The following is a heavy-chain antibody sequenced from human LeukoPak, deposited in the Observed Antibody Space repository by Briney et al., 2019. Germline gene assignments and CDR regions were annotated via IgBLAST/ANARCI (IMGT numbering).Heavy chain of an antibody. J-gene: IGHJ4*02. D-gene: IGHD3-10*01. CDR2: INHSGST. V-gene: IGHV4-34*01. CDR3: ARGSHYYGSGSFPNFDY. Sequence: KPSETLSLTCAVYGGSFSGYYWSWIRQPPGKGLEWIGEINHSGSTNYNPSLKSRVTISVDTSKNQFSLKLSSVTAADTAVYYCARGSHYYGSGSFPNFDYWGQGTLVTVSS. CDR1: GGSFSGYY.